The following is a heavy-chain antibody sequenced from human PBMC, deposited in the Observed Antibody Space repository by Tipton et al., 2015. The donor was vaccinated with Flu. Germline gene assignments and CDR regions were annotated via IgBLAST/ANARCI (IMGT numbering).Heavy chain of an antibody. D-gene: IGHD3-3*01. CDR3: ARGDRFLAPDY. J-gene: IGHJ4*02. V-gene: IGHV4-59*01. CDR1: GGSIGSYY. CDR2: VYRDGSA. Sequence: LRLSCNVSGGSIGSYYWNWIRQPPGKGLEWIGYVYRDGSAYYNPSLKSRVRLSVDTSSNNFSLKVTSVTAADTAVYFCARGDRFLAPDYWGQGTLVTVSS.